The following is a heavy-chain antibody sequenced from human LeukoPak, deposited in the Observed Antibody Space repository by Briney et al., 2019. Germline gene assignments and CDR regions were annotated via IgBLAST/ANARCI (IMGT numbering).Heavy chain of an antibody. CDR3: AREMGVGSTMGYFYY. Sequence: ASVKVSCKASGYTFTGYYMHWVRQAPGQGLEWMGIINPSGGSTSYAQKFQGRVTMTRDMSTSTVYMELSSLTSEDTAVYYCAREMGVGSTMGYFYYWGQGTLVTVSS. J-gene: IGHJ4*02. D-gene: IGHD1-26*01. V-gene: IGHV1-46*01. CDR2: INPSGGST. CDR1: GYTFTGYY.